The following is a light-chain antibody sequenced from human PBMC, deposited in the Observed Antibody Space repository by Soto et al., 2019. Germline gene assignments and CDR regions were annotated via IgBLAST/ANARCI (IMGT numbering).Light chain of an antibody. J-gene: IGKJ4*01. Sequence: DIQMTQSPSLLSASLGDRFTITCLASQSISSWLAWYQQKPGKAPKLLIYKASGLESGVPSRFSGSGSGTDFTLTISSLQPDDFATYYCQQYNSYSPLTFGGGTKV. CDR2: KAS. CDR3: QQYNSYSPLT. V-gene: IGKV1-5*03. CDR1: QSISSW.